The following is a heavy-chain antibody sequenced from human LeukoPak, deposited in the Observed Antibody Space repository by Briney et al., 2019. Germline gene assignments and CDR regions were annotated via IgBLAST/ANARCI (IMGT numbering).Heavy chain of an antibody. CDR1: GYTFTGFY. J-gene: IGHJ4*02. V-gene: IGHV1-2*02. CDR3: ATDGAVAGTAYPEY. CDR2: INPNSGGT. D-gene: IGHD6-19*01. Sequence: ASVKVSCKASGYTFTGFYIHWVRQAPGQGLEWMGWINPNSGGTKYAQKFQGRVTMTRDTSISTAYMELSSLTSDDTALYYCATDGAVAGTAYPEYWGQGTLVTVSS.